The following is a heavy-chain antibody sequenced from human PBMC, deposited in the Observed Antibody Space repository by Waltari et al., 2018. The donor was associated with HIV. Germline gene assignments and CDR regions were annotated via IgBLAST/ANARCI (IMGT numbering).Heavy chain of an antibody. CDR1: GFTFSDYY. CDR2: NNGSRNTI. D-gene: IGHD6-13*01. Sequence: QVHLVESGGGLVKPGGSLRLSCAASGFTFSDYYMTWIRQAPGNELVWVSYNNGSRNTIDYRDSVKGRCTISRDNAKNSLFLQMNSLRAEDTAVYYCARDRPRGAALFYYGMDVWGQGTTVTVSS. CDR3: ARDRPRGAALFYYGMDV. V-gene: IGHV3-11*01. J-gene: IGHJ6*02.